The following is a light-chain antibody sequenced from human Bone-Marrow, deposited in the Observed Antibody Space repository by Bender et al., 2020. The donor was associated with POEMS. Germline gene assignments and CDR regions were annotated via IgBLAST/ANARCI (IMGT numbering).Light chain of an antibody. CDR2: KDN. CDR3: QSADSSGSYLV. Sequence: SFELTQPPSVSVSPGQTARISCSVDEWADQYAYWYQQRPGQAPLLVMFKDNERPSGIPERFSGSRSGTTVTLTIIGVQAEDEADYYCQSADSSGSYLVFGGGTKLTVL. V-gene: IGLV3-25*03. CDR1: EWADQY. J-gene: IGLJ2*01.